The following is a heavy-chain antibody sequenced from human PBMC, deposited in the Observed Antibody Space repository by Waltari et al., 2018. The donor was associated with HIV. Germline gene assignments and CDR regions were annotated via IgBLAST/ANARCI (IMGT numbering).Heavy chain of an antibody. CDR3: AGRPGD. Sequence: QDLLVESGGGLVNPGGSLRLSCAATGFSFRAYYMSWIRQAPGKGMEGSAYIGSSGGVIYYADSVKDRFTVSRDNSNNLLYLQMDNVNADDTAMYYCAGRPGDWGQGTLVTVSS. CDR1: GFSFRAYY. V-gene: IGHV3-11*01. D-gene: IGHD7-27*01. J-gene: IGHJ4*02. CDR2: IGSSGGVI.